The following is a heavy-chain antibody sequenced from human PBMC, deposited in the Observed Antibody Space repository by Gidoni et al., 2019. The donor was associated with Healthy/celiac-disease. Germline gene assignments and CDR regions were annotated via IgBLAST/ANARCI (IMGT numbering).Heavy chain of an antibody. D-gene: IGHD6-19*01. CDR2: IWYDGSNK. Sequence: QVQLVESGGGVVQPGRSLRLSCSASGFTFSSYGMPWVRQAPGKGLEWVAVIWYDGSNKYYADSVKGRFTISRDNSKNTLYLQMNSLRAEDTAVYYCARVNFGSSGRRDGTYGMDVWGQGTTVTVSS. CDR3: ARVNFGSSGRRDGTYGMDV. J-gene: IGHJ6*02. V-gene: IGHV3-33*01. CDR1: GFTFSSYG.